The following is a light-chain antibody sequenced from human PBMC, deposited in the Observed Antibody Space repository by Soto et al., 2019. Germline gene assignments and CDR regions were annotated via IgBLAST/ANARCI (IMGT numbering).Light chain of an antibody. Sequence: QPVLTQSPSASASLGASVKLTCTLSSGHSSYAIAWHQQQPEKGPRYLMRLNSDGSHSKGDGIPDRFSGSSSGAERYLTISRLQSEDEADYYCQTWGSGIHVVFGGGTKLT. V-gene: IGLV4-69*01. CDR2: LNSDGSH. CDR3: QTWGSGIHVV. J-gene: IGLJ2*01. CDR1: SGHSSYA.